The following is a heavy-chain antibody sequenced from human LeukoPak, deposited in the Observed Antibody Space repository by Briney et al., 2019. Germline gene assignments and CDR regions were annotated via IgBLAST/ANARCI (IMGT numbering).Heavy chain of an antibody. CDR3: ARRVGATTGKAFDI. J-gene: IGHJ3*02. V-gene: IGHV1-8*03. Sequence: ASVKVSCKASGYTFTSYDINWVRQATGQGLEWMGWMNPNSGNTGYAQKFQGRVTITRNTSISTAYMELSSLKASDTAMYYCARRVGATTGKAFDIWGQGTMVTVSS. CDR2: MNPNSGNT. CDR1: GYTFTSYD. D-gene: IGHD1-26*01.